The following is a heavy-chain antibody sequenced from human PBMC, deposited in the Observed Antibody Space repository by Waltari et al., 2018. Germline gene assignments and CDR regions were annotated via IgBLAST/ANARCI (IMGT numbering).Heavy chain of an antibody. V-gene: IGHV3-30*18. CDR1: GFTFSSYG. Sequence: QVQLVESGGGVVQPGRSLRLSCTASGFTFSSYGMHWVRQAPGKGLEWVAVISYDESNKFYGDSVKSRFTISRDNSKNTLYLQMHSLRAEDTAVYYCAKVQDTDLYYFENWGQGTLVTVSS. CDR3: AKVQDTDLYYFEN. CDR2: ISYDESNK. J-gene: IGHJ4*02. D-gene: IGHD3-3*01.